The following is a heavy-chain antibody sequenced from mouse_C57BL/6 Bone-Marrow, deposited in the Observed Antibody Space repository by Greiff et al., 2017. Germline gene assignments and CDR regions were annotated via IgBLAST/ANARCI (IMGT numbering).Heavy chain of an antibody. V-gene: IGHV1-66*01. CDR1: GSSFTNYD. J-gene: IGHJ2*01. D-gene: IGHD1-1*01. CDR2: ICTGSGNT. Sequence: QVLLLQSGPGLVKPGASLKISCTASGSSFTNYDIHWVQQRPGQGLEWIGWICTGSGNTKYTEKVKGRATLTADTSSSTAYMQLSSLTSEDCAVYYCARDYHEAYWGQGTTLTVSS. CDR3: ARDYHEAY.